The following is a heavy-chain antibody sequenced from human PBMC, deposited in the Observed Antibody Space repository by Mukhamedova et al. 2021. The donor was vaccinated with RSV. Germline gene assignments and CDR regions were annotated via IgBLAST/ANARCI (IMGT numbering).Heavy chain of an antibody. CDR3: VKDDGLGGRRDF. D-gene: IGHD3-16*01. J-gene: IGHJ4*02. Sequence: AEYMGGRFTISRDNSKNTVFLQVNGLKTEDTAVYYCVKDDGLGGRRDFWGQGTRVTISS. V-gene: IGHV3-30-3*02.